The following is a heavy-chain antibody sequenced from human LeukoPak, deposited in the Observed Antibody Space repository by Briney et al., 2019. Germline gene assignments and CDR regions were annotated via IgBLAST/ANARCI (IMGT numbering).Heavy chain of an antibody. CDR1: GNTFIGYW. CDR3: AREGQQLKHFDY. CDR2: INPRGDAT. V-gene: IGHV1-46*01. J-gene: IGHJ4*02. D-gene: IGHD1-1*01. Sequence: GASVKASCKASGNTFIGYWIHWVRQAPGQGLEWMGAINPRGDATIGAQKFQGRVTTTRDTSTSTVCIELSSLRSEDTAVYYCAREGQQLKHFDYWGQGTLVTVSS.